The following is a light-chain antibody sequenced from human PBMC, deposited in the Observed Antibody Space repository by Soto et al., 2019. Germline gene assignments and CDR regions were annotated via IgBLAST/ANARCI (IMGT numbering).Light chain of an antibody. CDR3: QSYDSSLSGVV. CDR2: GNS. J-gene: IGLJ2*01. Sequence: QSVLTQPPSVSGAPGQRVTISCAGSTSNIGAGYDVHWYQQLPGTAPKLLIYGNSNRPSGVPDRFSGSKSGTSASLAITVLQGEDEADYYCQSYDSSLSGVVFGGGTKLTVL. V-gene: IGLV1-40*01. CDR1: TSNIGAGYD.